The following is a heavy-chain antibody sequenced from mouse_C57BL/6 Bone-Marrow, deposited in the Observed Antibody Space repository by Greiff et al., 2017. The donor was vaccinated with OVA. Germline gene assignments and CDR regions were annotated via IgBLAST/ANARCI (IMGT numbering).Heavy chain of an antibody. CDR2: INYDGSST. CDR1: GFTFSDYY. J-gene: IGHJ2*01. Sequence: EVHLVESEGGLVQPGSSMKLSCTASGFTFSDYYMAWVRQVPEKGLEWVANINYDGSSTYYLDSLKSRFIISRDNAKNILYLQMSSLKSEDTATYYCARDGGYYLFDYWGQGTTLTVSS. CDR3: ARDGGYYLFDY. V-gene: IGHV5-16*01. D-gene: IGHD2-3*01.